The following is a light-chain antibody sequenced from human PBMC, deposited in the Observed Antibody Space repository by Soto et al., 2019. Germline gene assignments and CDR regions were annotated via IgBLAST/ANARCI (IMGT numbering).Light chain of an antibody. Sequence: EIVMTQSPATLSLSPWERATLSCRASQTIDNTLAWYQRKPGQAPRLLLYDASTRATGVPARFSGSGSGADFTLTISSLQSEDFAVYYCQQYNNWPPWTFGQGTKVDIK. CDR2: DAS. CDR3: QQYNNWPPWT. V-gene: IGKV3-15*01. J-gene: IGKJ1*01. CDR1: QTIDNT.